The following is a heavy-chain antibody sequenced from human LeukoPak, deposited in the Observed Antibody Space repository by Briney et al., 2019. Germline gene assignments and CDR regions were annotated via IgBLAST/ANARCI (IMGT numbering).Heavy chain of an antibody. CDR1: GFTFTSSA. D-gene: IGHD3-10*01. J-gene: IGHJ4*02. CDR3: AADSPPRRGPGY. CDR2: VVVGSGNT. V-gene: IGHV1-58*01. Sequence: PVKVSCKASGFTFTSSAVQWVRQARGQRLEWIGWVVVGSGNTNYAQKFQERVTITRDMSTSTAYMELSSLRSEDTAVYYCAADSPPRRGPGYWGQGTLVTVSS.